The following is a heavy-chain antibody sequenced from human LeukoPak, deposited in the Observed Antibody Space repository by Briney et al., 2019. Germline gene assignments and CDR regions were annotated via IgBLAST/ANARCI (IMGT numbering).Heavy chain of an antibody. Sequence: PGGSLRLSCAASGFTFSSYSMNWVRQAPGKGVEGVSYISSSSSTIYYADSVKGRFTISRDNAKNSLYLQMTSLRAEDTAVYYCAREGWNSSGGPLSAFDIWGQGTMVTVSS. CDR2: ISSSSSTI. CDR1: GFTFSSYS. V-gene: IGHV3-48*01. J-gene: IGHJ3*02. D-gene: IGHD1-7*01. CDR3: AREGWNSSGGPLSAFDI.